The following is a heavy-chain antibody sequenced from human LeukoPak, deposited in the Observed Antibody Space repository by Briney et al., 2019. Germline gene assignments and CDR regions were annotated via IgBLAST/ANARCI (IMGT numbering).Heavy chain of an antibody. CDR1: GGSFSGYY. CDR3: ARCGHYYDSGLDY. J-gene: IGHJ4*02. V-gene: IGHV4-34*01. Sequence: SETLSLTCAVYGGSFSGYYWSWIRQPPGKGLEWIGEINHSGSTNYNPSLKSQVTISVDTSKNQFSLKLSSVTAADTAVYYCARCGHYYDSGLDYWGQGTLVTVSS. D-gene: IGHD3-22*01. CDR2: INHSGST.